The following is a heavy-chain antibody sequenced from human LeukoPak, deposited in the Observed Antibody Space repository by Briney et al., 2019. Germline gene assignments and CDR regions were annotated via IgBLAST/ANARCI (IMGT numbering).Heavy chain of an antibody. CDR3: ARQVTMVRGVRNFGY. CDR2: IYYSGST. D-gene: IGHD3-10*01. J-gene: IGHJ4*02. V-gene: IGHV4-59*08. Sequence: PSETLSLTCTVSGGSISSYYWSWIRQPPGKGLEWIGYIYYSGSTNYNPSLKSRVTISADTSKNQFSLKLSSVTAADTAVYYCARQVTMVRGVRNFGYWGQGTLVTVSS. CDR1: GGSISSYY.